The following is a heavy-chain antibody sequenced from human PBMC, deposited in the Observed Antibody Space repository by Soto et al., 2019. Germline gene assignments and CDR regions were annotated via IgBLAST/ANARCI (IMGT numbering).Heavy chain of an antibody. Sequence: QVQLVQSGAEVKKPGSSVNVSCKASGGTFSSYAISWVRQAPGQGLEWMGGIIPIFGTANYAQKFQGRVTITAEESTSTAYMELSSLRSEDTAVYYCQGTMVRGVITGNYYYGMDVWGQGTTVTVSS. CDR3: QGTMVRGVITGNYYYGMDV. V-gene: IGHV1-69*12. CDR2: IIPIFGTA. D-gene: IGHD3-10*01. CDR1: GGTFSSYA. J-gene: IGHJ6*02.